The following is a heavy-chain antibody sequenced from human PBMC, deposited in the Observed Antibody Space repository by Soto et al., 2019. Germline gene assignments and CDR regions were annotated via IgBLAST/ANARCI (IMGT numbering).Heavy chain of an antibody. J-gene: IGHJ4*02. CDR1: GDTFTKYG. CDR3: AREFELSGSYFVDH. Sequence: QVHLVQSGAEVKKPGSSVKVSCKASGDTFTKYGISWVRQAPGQGLEWMGGVIPLFGTPNYAQRFQDRVTITADPSSTTAYLDRASLTSEDTAVYFCAREFELSGSYFVDHWGQGTLITVSS. CDR2: VIPLFGTP. D-gene: IGHD1-26*01. V-gene: IGHV1-69*01.